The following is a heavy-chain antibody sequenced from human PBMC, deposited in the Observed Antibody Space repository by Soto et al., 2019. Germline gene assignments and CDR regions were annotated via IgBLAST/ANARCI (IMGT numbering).Heavy chain of an antibody. V-gene: IGHV4-30-4*01. Sequence: TLSLTCTVSGCSIKSDYYWAWVRQPRGGGLEWMGYKYYSGATDSDPSLEARVSFSVDTSKNQFFLNLTSVTVADTAVYYCARGRPNYFYYGLDVWGPGIPVTVSS. CDR1: GCSIKSDYY. CDR2: KYYSGAT. CDR3: ARGRPNYFYYGLDV. J-gene: IGHJ6*02.